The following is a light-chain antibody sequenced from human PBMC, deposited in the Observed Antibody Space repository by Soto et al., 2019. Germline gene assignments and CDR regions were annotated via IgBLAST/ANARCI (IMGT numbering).Light chain of an antibody. CDR2: DAS. V-gene: IGKV1-39*01. CDR3: QQSYRTPRT. Sequence: DIQMTQSPSSLSASVGDRVTITCRASQSISSSLNWYRQRPGKAPQLLIYDASTLQSGVPSRFNGSGSGTDFTLTISSLQPEDFAAYHCQQSYRTPRTFGHGTKVEMK. CDR1: QSISSS. J-gene: IGKJ1*01.